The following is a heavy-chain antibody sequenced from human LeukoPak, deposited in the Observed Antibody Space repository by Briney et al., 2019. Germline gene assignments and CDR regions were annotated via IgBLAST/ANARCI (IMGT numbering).Heavy chain of an antibody. D-gene: IGHD4-17*01. Sequence: GGSLRLSCAASGFTFSDYSMHWVRQAPGKGLEWVAVVSSAGTNKYYADSVKGRFTISRDNSKNTLYLQMNSLRPEDTAVYYCAGDPTDYGDFGGFDHWGQGPLVTVSS. J-gene: IGHJ4*02. CDR1: GFTFSDYS. CDR3: AGDPTDYGDFGGFDH. CDR2: VSSAGTNK. V-gene: IGHV3-30*14.